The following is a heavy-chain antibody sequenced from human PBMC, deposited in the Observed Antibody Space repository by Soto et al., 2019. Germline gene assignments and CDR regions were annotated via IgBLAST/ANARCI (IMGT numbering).Heavy chain of an antibody. Sequence: QVRLQESGPGLVKPSETLSLSCLVSGDSVGNGPYYWSWIRQSPGEGLEWIAYIYYSGSTNVNPSLESRVNISIDMSKTQFFLELRSVTAADAAVYVGARVGSSCHSGGCYYYYGLGVWGQGTTVAISS. J-gene: IGHJ6*02. CDR2: IYYSGST. D-gene: IGHD1-26*01. CDR1: GDSVGNGPYY. CDR3: ARVGSSCHSGGCYYYYGLGV. V-gene: IGHV4-61*01.